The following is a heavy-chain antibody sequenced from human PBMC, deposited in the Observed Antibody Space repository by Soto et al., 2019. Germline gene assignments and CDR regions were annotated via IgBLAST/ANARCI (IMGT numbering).Heavy chain of an antibody. D-gene: IGHD3-3*01. J-gene: IGHJ4*02. CDR3: ARSIFAVPATTHFFDY. CDR1: GFTFSNYG. CDR2: ISHDGSDK. V-gene: IGHV3-30*03. Sequence: GRTMRLSCAASGFTFSNYGMHWVRQAPGKGLEWVAVISHDGSDKYYADSMKGRFIISRDNSENTLFLNMNSLKPEDTAVYYYARSIFAVPATTHFFDYRDTGPSVTGSS.